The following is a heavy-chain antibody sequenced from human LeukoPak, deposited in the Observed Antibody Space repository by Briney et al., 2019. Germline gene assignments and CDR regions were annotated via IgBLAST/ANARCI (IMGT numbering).Heavy chain of an antibody. CDR2: ISSSGSTI. J-gene: IGHJ4*02. CDR1: GFTFSDYY. CDR3: AREDRDYGDAYFDY. D-gene: IGHD4-17*01. Sequence: GGSLRLFCAASGFTFSDYYMSWIRQAPGKGLEWVSYISSSGSTIYYADSVKGRFTISRDNAKNSLYLQMNSLRAEDTAVYYCAREDRDYGDAYFDYWGQGTLVTVSS. V-gene: IGHV3-11*01.